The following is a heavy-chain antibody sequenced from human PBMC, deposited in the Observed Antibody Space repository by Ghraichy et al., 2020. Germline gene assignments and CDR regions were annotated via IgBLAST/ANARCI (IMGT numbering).Heavy chain of an antibody. D-gene: IGHD5-18*01. V-gene: IGHV3-66*02. J-gene: IGHJ4*02. Sequence: GGSLRLSCAASGFTVSSNYMSWVRQAPGKGLEWVSVIYSGGSTYYADSVKGRFTISRDNSKNTLYLQMNSLRAEDTAVYYCARDGDEYSYGYDRFDYWGQGTLVTVSS. CDR2: IYSGGST. CDR3: ARDGDEYSYGYDRFDY. CDR1: GFTVSSNY.